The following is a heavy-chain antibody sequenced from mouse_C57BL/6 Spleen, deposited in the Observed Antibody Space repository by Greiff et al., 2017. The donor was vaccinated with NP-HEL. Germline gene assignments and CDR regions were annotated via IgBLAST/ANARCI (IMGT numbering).Heavy chain of an antibody. J-gene: IGHJ3*01. V-gene: IGHV1-76*01. D-gene: IGHD2-1*01. CDR2: IYPGSGNT. CDR3: ARDRGNYVAWFAY. Sequence: QVQLKESGAELVRPGASVKLSCKASGYTFTDYYINWVKQRPGQGLEWIARIYPGSGNTYYNEKFKGKATLTAEKSSSTAYMQLSSLTSEDSAVYFCARDRGNYVAWFAYWGQGTLVTVSA. CDR1: GYTFTDYY.